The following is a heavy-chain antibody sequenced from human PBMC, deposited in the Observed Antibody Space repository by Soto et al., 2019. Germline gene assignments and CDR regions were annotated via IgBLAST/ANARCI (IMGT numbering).Heavy chain of an antibody. Sequence: GESLKISCKASGYNFIRYWIGWVRQMPGKGLEWMGIIYPGDSDTRYSPSFQGQVTISVDKAISTAYLQWSSLKASDTAMYYCARRGGVDSSSGMDVWGQGTTVTVSS. CDR1: GYNFIRYW. CDR3: ARRGGVDSSSGMDV. CDR2: IYPGDSDT. J-gene: IGHJ6*02. V-gene: IGHV5-51*01. D-gene: IGHD3-10*01.